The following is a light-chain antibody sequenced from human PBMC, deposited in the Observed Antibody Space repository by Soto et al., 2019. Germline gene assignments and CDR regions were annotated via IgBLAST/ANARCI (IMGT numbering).Light chain of an antibody. Sequence: QSVLTQPRSVSGSPGQSVTISCTGTSSDVGGYNYVSWYQQHPGKAPKVMIYVVSKRPSGVPDRFSGSKSGNTASLTISGLQAEDEADYYCCSYAGTYTLIFGGGTKLTVL. CDR2: VVS. V-gene: IGLV2-11*01. CDR3: CSYAGTYTLI. CDR1: SSDVGGYNY. J-gene: IGLJ2*01.